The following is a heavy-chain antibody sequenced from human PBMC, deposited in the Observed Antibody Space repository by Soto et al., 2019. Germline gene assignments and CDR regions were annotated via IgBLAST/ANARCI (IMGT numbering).Heavy chain of an antibody. V-gene: IGHV1-18*01. Sequence: QVQLVQSGAEVKKPGASVKVSCKASGYTFTSYGISWVRQAPGQGLEWMGWISAYNGNTNYAQKLQGRVTMTTDTSXXTAYMELRSLRSDDTAVYYCARRTSAGDYYYGMDVWGQGTTVTVSS. CDR3: ARRTSAGDYYYGMDV. J-gene: IGHJ6*02. CDR1: GYTFTSYG. D-gene: IGHD3-16*01. CDR2: ISAYNGNT.